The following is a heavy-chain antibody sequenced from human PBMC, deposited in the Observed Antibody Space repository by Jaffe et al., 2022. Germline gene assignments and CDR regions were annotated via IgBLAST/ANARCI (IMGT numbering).Heavy chain of an antibody. Sequence: QVQLQQSGPGLVKPSQTLSLTCAVSGDTVSSNSAAWNWIRQSPSGGLEWLGRTLYRSNWYSDYAVSVKNRITINADTSKNQFSLQLNSVTPEDTAVYYCARDPLHNSVGFDYWGQGTLVTVSS. CDR3: ARDPLHNSVGFDY. D-gene: IGHD1-20*01. J-gene: IGHJ4*02. CDR2: TLYRSNWYS. CDR1: GDTVSSNSAA. V-gene: IGHV6-1*01.